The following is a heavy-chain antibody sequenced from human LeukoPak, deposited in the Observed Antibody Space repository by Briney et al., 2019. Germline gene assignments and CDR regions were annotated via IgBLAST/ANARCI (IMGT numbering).Heavy chain of an antibody. CDR2: FFTTGST. CDR3: ATTPTTTGDATFDY. Sequence: SETLSLTCTVSGVSISSYYWSWIRQPAGKGQEWIGRFFTTGSTNYNPSLRSRVTMSVDTSKNQFSLKLNSVTAADTAVYYCATTPTTTGDATFDYWGQGTLVTVSS. CDR1: GVSISSYY. V-gene: IGHV4-4*07. J-gene: IGHJ4*02. D-gene: IGHD7-27*01.